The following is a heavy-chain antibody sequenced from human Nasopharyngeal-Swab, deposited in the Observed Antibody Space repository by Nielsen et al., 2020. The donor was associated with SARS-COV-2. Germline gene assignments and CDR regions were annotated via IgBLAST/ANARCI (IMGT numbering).Heavy chain of an antibody. CDR3: AKKRPGYYGMDV. J-gene: IGHJ6*02. CDR1: GFTFSNYV. V-gene: IGHV3-23*01. CDR2: ISVNGANT. D-gene: IGHD6-13*01. Sequence: GVLKISGAASGFTFSNYVLSWVRLAPGKRLEWVSTISVNGANTYYADSAKGRFTISRDNSQDTVHLQMNSLRVEDAAIYYCAKKRPGYYGMDVWGQGTTVTVSS.